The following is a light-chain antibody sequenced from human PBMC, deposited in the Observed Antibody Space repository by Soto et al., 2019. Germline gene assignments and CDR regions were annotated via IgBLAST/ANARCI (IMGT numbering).Light chain of an antibody. CDR2: AAS. J-gene: IGKJ2*01. CDR1: QSIGSW. V-gene: IGKV1-5*01. CDR3: QHYNDFPYT. Sequence: DIQMTQSPSTLSASVGDRVTITCRASQSIGSWLAWYQQKPGKAPKLLIYAASSLQSGVPSRFSGGGSGAEFTLTISSLQPDDFATYYCQHYNDFPYTFGQGTKVDI.